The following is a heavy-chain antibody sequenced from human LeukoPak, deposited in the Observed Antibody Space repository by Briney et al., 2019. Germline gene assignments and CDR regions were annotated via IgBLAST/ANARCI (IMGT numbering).Heavy chain of an antibody. V-gene: IGHV1-2*02. Sequence: ASVKVSCKASGYTFTGYYMHWLRQAPGQGLEWMGWINPNSGGTNYAQKFQGRVTMTRDTSISTAYMELSRLRSDDTAVYYCARVVPYCSSTSCSRGGYYYYYYMDVWGKGTTVTVSS. CDR3: ARVVPYCSSTSCSRGGYYYYYYMDV. J-gene: IGHJ6*03. CDR2: INPNSGGT. D-gene: IGHD2-2*01. CDR1: GYTFTGYY.